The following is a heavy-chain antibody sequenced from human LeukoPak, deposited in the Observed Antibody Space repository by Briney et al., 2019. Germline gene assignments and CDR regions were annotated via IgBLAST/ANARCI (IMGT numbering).Heavy chain of an antibody. CDR3: ARADSGDYYGVGYFDY. J-gene: IGHJ4*02. CDR2: IGGATSSI. D-gene: IGHD3-3*01. V-gene: IGHV3-48*04. CDR1: GFTFSGYN. Sequence: GGSLRLSCAASGFTFSGYNMNWVRQAPGKGLEWIAYIGGATSSIYYADSVKGRFTISRDNARNSLYLQMNSLRAEDTAVYYCARADSGDYYGVGYFDYWGQGTLVTVSS.